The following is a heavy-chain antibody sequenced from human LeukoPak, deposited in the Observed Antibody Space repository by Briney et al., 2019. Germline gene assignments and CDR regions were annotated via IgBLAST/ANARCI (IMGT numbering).Heavy chain of an antibody. D-gene: IGHD2-21*02. J-gene: IGHJ4*01. CDR1: GGSISSGGYY. CDR3: ARDHQLAYCGGDCFSAN. V-gene: IGHV4-61*02. Sequence: PSQTLSLTCTVSGGSISSGGYYWSWIRQPAGQGLEWIGRVYSSGSTDYNPSLQSRVTMSLDTSKNQFSLKVDSVTATDAAMYYCARDHQLAYCGGDCFSANWGHGTLVTVSS. CDR2: VYSSGST.